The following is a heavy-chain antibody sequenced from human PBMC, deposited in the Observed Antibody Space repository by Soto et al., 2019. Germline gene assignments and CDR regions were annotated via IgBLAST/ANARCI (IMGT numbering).Heavy chain of an antibody. J-gene: IGHJ4*02. CDR3: ARSMTTVTTTHFDY. CDR2: ISAYNGNT. Sequence: ASVKVSCKASCYTFTSYGISWVRQAPGQGLEWMGWISAYNGNTNYAQKLQGRVTMTTDTSTSTAYMELRSLRSDDTAVYYCARSMTTVTTTHFDYWGQGTLVTVSS. D-gene: IGHD4-17*01. CDR1: CYTFTSYG. V-gene: IGHV1-18*01.